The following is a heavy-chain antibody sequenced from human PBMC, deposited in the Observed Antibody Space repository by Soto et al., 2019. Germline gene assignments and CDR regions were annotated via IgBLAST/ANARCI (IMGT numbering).Heavy chain of an antibody. CDR1: GYSLTSYW. Sequence: PGESLKISCKGSGYSLTSYWIGWVRQMPGKGLEWMGIIYPGDSDTRYSPSFQGQVTISADKSISTAYLQWSSLKASDTAMYYCARHGLYGLAGGSRKFDPWGQGTLVTVSS. J-gene: IGHJ5*02. CDR3: ARHGLYGLAGGSRKFDP. V-gene: IGHV5-51*01. CDR2: IYPGDSDT. D-gene: IGHD6-13*01.